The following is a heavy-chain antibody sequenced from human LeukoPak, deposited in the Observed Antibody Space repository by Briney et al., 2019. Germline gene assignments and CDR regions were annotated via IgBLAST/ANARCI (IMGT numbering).Heavy chain of an antibody. CDR3: ARVSGDYGYYYMDA. CDR1: GYTFTGYY. Sequence: ASVKVSCKASGYTFTGYYMHWVRQAPGQGLEWMGWINPNSGGTNYAQKFQGRVTMTRDTSISTAYMELSRLRSDDTAVYYCARVSGDYGYYYMDAWGKGTTVTVSS. V-gene: IGHV1-2*02. J-gene: IGHJ6*03. D-gene: IGHD3-3*02. CDR2: INPNSGGT.